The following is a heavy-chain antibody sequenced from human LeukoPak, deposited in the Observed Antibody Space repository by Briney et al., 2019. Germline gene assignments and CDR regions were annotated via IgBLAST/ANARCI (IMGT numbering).Heavy chain of an antibody. J-gene: IGHJ5*01. CDR3: ARASGSYWWFDS. D-gene: IGHD1-26*01. Sequence: ASVKVSCKAFGYTFTGYYMHWVRQAPGQGLEWMGWINPKSGGTNYAQKFQDRVTMTRDTSISTAYMELSRLRSDDTAVYYCARASGSYWWFDSWGQGTLVTVSS. CDR1: GYTFTGYY. CDR2: INPKSGGT. V-gene: IGHV1-2*02.